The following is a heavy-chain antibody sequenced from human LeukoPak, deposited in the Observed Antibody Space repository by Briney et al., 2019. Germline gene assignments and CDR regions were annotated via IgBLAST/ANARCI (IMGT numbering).Heavy chain of an antibody. V-gene: IGHV3-21*01. D-gene: IGHD3-10*01. J-gene: IGHJ4*02. CDR1: GXTFSSYS. CDR3: ARDVEFEATGFDY. CDR2: ISSSSSYI. Sequence: GGSLRLSCAASGXTFSSYSMNWVRQAPGKGLEWVSSISSSSSYIYYADSVKGRFTISRDNAKNSLYLQMNSLRAEDTAVYYCARDVEFEATGFDYWGQGTLVTVSS.